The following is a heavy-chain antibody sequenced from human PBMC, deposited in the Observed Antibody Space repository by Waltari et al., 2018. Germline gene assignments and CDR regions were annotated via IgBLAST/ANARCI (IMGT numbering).Heavy chain of an antibody. CDR1: GFSFGDYW. Sequence: EVQLVESGGGLVQPGGSLRLSCAASGFSFGDYWMHWVRQAPGKGLEWVSRINIDWCYFSYTDSVKGRFTISRDNAKNTVFLQLNSVRAEDTAVYYCARKGGRGYPYGPFYYDYWGQGTLVTVSS. CDR2: INIDWCYF. D-gene: IGHD5-18*01. V-gene: IGHV3-74*01. CDR3: ARKGGRGYPYGPFYYDY. J-gene: IGHJ4*02.